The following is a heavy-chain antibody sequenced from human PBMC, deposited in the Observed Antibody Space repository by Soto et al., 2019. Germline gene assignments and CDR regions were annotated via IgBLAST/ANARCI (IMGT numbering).Heavy chain of an antibody. D-gene: IGHD2-2*01. J-gene: IGHJ5*02. CDR2: IIPIFGTA. CDR1: GGTFSGYA. Sequence: QVQLVQSGAEVKKPGSSVKVSCKASGGTFSGYAISWVRQAPGQGLEWMGGIIPIFGTANYAQKFQGRVTITADESTSTAYMELSSLRSEDTAVYYCARGGSLGVVPAAMVFWHWFDPWGQGTLVTVSS. V-gene: IGHV1-69*01. CDR3: ARGGSLGVVPAAMVFWHWFDP.